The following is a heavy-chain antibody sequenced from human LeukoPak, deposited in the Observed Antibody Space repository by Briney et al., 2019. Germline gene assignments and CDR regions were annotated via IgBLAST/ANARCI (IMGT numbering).Heavy chain of an antibody. Sequence: PGGSLRLSCAASGFTVSSNYMSWVRQAPGKGLEWVSVIYSGGSTYYADSVKGSFTISRDNSKNTLYLQMTSLRAEATAVYYCARGDAGYYYDSSGFPLRYWGKRTLVTVSS. J-gene: IGHJ4*02. V-gene: IGHV3-66*01. D-gene: IGHD3-22*01. CDR1: GFTVSSNY. CDR3: ARGDAGYYYDSSGFPLRY. CDR2: IYSGGST.